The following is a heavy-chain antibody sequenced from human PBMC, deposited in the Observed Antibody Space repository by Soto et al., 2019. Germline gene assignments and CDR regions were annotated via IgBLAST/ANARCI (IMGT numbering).Heavy chain of an antibody. CDR3: LSGHGYYFEY. J-gene: IGHJ4*02. V-gene: IGHV3-15*01. D-gene: IGHD5-12*01. CDR2: IKSKTAGGAA. Sequence: EVQLVESGGDLVKPGGSLRLSCAASGFTFSNAWMSWVRQAPGKGLAWVGRIKSKTAGGAAVYAAPVRGRFTISRDDLKDTLYLQMNSLKIEDTAVYYCLSGHGYYFEYWGQGTLVTVSS. CDR1: GFTFSNAW.